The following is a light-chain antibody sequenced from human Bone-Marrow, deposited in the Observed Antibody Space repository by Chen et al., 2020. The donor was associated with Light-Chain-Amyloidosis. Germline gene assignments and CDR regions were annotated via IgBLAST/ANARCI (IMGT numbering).Light chain of an antibody. Sequence: EIVLTQSPGTLSLSPGEGANLSCRASQTISSNYLTWYQQNFGQAPRLLIYGSSSRATGIPDRFTGSGSVTDFTLTINRLEPEAFAMYYCQQYGTSPLTFGGGTKVEIK. CDR1: QTISSNY. CDR3: QQYGTSPLT. J-gene: IGKJ4*01. V-gene: IGKV3-20*01. CDR2: GSS.